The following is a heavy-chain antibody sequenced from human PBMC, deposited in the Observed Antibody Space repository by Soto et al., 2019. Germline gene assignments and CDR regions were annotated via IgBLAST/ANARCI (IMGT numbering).Heavy chain of an antibody. J-gene: IGHJ6*02. Sequence: QVQLQESGPGLVKPSETLSLTCTVSDGSVSSGSYYWSWIRQPPGKGLEWIGYIYYSGSTNYNPSLKSRVTISVDTSKNQFSLKLSSVTAADTAVYYCARDCISTSCYVGMDVWGQGTTVTVSS. CDR3: ARDCISTSCYVGMDV. V-gene: IGHV4-61*01. CDR1: DGSVSSGSYY. D-gene: IGHD2-2*01. CDR2: IYYSGST.